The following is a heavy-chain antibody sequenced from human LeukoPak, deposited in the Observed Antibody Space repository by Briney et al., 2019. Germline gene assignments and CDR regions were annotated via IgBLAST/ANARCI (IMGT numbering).Heavy chain of an antibody. D-gene: IGHD4-17*01. CDR1: GGTFSSYA. CDR2: IIPILGIA. Sequence: GASVKVSCKASGGTFSSYAISWVRQAPGQGLEWMGRIIPILGIANYAQKFQGRVTITADKSTSTAYMELSSLRSEDTAVYYCARAPDYGGNSGAFDIWGQGTMVTVSS. J-gene: IGHJ3*02. CDR3: ARAPDYGGNSGAFDI. V-gene: IGHV1-69*04.